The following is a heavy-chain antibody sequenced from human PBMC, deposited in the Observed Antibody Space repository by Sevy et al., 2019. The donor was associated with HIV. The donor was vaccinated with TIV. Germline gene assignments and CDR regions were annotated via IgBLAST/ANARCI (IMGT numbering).Heavy chain of an antibody. V-gene: IGHV3-23*01. D-gene: IGHD2-2*01. CDR1: GFTFSSYA. CDR3: AREGCSRPHDY. J-gene: IGHJ4*02. Sequence: GESLKISCVASGFTFSSYAMSWVRQPPGKGLEWVATFSFGCGKINYADSVKGRFTISRDNSKNTLFLQMNRLRAEDTAVYYCAREGCSRPHDYWGQGTLVTVSS. CDR2: FSFGCGKI.